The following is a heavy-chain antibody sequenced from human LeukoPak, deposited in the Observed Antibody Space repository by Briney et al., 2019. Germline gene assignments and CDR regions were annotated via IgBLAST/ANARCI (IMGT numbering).Heavy chain of an antibody. CDR1: GGSISSYY. CDR2: IYYSGST. V-gene: IGHV4-59*01. J-gene: IGHJ4*02. D-gene: IGHD2-21*01. Sequence: SETLSLTCTVSGGSISSYYWSWIRQPPGKGLEWIGYIYYSGSTSYNPSLKSRVTISIDTSKNQFSLKLSSVAAADTAVYYCARGLVYSDYWGQGTLVTVSS. CDR3: ARGLVYSDY.